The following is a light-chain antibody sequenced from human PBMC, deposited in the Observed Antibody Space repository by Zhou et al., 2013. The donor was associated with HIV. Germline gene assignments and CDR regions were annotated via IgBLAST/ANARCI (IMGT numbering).Light chain of an antibody. CDR2: GAS. V-gene: IGKV3-15*01. CDR1: QSVDTY. Sequence: EVLMTQSPVTLSVSPGARATLSCRASQSVDTYLAWYQQRPGQGPRLLIYGASTRATGIPARFSGSGSGTDFTLTISSLQPDDFATYYCHQFDSFPWTFGQGTKLEI. CDR3: HQFDSFPWT. J-gene: IGKJ1*01.